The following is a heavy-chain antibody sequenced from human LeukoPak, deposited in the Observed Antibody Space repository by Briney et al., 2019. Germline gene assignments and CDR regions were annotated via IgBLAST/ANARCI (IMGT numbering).Heavy chain of an antibody. Sequence: SETLSLTCAVYGGSFSGYYWSWIRQPPGKGLEWIGEINHSGSTNYNPSLKSRVTISVDTSKNQFSLKLSSVTAADTAVYYCARVRGDSFGTYAPPHFDYWGQGTLVTVSS. CDR2: INHSGST. J-gene: IGHJ4*02. D-gene: IGHD2-2*01. V-gene: IGHV4-34*01. CDR1: GGSFSGYY. CDR3: ARVRGDSFGTYAPPHFDY.